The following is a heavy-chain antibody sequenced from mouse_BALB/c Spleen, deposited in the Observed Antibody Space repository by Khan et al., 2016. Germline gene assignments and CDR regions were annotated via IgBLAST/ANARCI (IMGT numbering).Heavy chain of an antibody. Sequence: QVQLQQSGPEVVRPGVSVKISCKGSGYTFTDYAMHWVKQSHAKSLEWIGIISSYNGNTNYNQKFKGKATMTVDKSSSTAYMELAIFTYEDSALYYCATRVITTDEMDYWGQGTSVTVSS. J-gene: IGHJ4*01. CDR1: GYTFTDYA. D-gene: IGHD1-1*01. CDR3: ATRVITTDEMDY. CDR2: ISSYNGNT. V-gene: IGHV1S137*01.